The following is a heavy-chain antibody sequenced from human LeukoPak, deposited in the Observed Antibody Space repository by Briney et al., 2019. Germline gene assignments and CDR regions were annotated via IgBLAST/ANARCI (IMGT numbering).Heavy chain of an antibody. D-gene: IGHD3-3*01. CDR2: INPSGGST. CDR1: GYTFTGYY. J-gene: IGHJ3*02. Sequence: ASVKVSCKASGYTFTGYYMHWVRQAPGQGLEWMGIINPSGGSTSYAQKFQGRVTMTRDTSTSTVYMELSSLRSEDTAVYYCARDLLPSITIFGVVINTTPAFDIWGQGTMVTVSS. CDR3: ARDLLPSITIFGVVINTTPAFDI. V-gene: IGHV1-46*01.